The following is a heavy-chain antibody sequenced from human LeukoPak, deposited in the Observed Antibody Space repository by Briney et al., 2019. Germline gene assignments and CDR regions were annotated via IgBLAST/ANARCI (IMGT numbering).Heavy chain of an antibody. CDR2: INSDGSST. Sequence: GGSLRLSCAASGFTFSSYWMHWVRQAPGKGLVWVSRINSDGSSTSYADSVKGRFTISRDNAKNTLYLQMNSLRAEDTAVYYCASVIVVINWDAFDIWGQGTKVTISS. D-gene: IGHD3-22*01. V-gene: IGHV3-74*01. CDR3: ASVIVVINWDAFDI. J-gene: IGHJ3*02. CDR1: GFTFSSYW.